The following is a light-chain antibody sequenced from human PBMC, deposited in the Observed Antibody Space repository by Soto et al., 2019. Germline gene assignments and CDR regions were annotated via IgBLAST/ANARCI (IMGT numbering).Light chain of an antibody. CDR2: RAS. CDR1: QSVSRN. V-gene: IGKV3-11*01. Sequence: EVVLTQSPATLYLSPGERATLSCRASQSVSRNLAWYQQKPGQAPRLLIYRASTRATGIPARLSGSGSGTDLSLSISSLQPEDFAVYYCQQRTDWHRTFGQGTKVEVK. J-gene: IGKJ1*01. CDR3: QQRTDWHRT.